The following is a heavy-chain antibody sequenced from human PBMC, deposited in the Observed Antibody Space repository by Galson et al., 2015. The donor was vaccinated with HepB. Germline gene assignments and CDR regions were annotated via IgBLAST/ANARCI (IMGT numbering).Heavy chain of an antibody. CDR3: ASQTYYYSGMDV. CDR1: GGSISSSF. J-gene: IGHJ6*02. V-gene: IGHV4-59*01. CDR2: IYYSGST. Sequence: ETLSLTCTVSGGSISSSFWRWIRQPPGKGLEWIGYIYYSGSTSYNPSLKSRVTISVDTSKNQFSLNLSSVTAADTAVYYCASQTYYYSGMDVWGPGTTVTVSS.